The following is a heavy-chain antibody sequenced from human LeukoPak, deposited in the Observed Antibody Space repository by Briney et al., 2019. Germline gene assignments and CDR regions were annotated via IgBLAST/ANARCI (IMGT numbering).Heavy chain of an antibody. CDR3: AKPPEVGATVGYFDY. CDR1: GFTFSSYG. CDR2: ISFDGSNQ. D-gene: IGHD1-26*01. V-gene: IGHV3-30*18. J-gene: IGHJ4*02. Sequence: PGGSLRLSCAASGFTFSSYGMHWVRQAPGKGLEWVALISFDGSNQYYADSVKGRFTISRGNSKNTLYLQMNSLRAEDTAVYYCAKPPEVGATVGYFDYWGQGTLVTVSS.